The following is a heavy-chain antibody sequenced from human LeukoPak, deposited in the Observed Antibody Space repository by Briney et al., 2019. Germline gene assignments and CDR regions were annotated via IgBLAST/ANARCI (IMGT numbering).Heavy chain of an antibody. V-gene: IGHV1-3*01. CDR3: ARLRRSSSWYRDAFDI. Sequence: ASVKFSCKASGYTFTSYAMHWVRQAPGQRLEWMGWINAGNGNTNYAQKLQGRVTMTTDTSTSTAYMELRSLRSDDTAVYYCARLRRSSSWYRDAFDIWGQGTMVTVSS. CDR1: GYTFTSYA. CDR2: INAGNGNT. J-gene: IGHJ3*02. D-gene: IGHD6-13*01.